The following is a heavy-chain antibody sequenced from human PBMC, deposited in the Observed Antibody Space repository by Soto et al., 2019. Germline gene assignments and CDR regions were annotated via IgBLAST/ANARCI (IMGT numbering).Heavy chain of an antibody. V-gene: IGHV2-5*02. J-gene: IGHJ4*02. Sequence: QITLKESGPTLLKPTQTLTLTCAVSWFSLGTSGVCVGWIRQPPGNALEWLTFIYWDVDKHNSPFLKSWFTINQDAPKKEVIHTMNNLDTVVTATYYCAHLVVAGITYDLDSWGQGTLVTVSS. CDR1: WFSLGTSGVC. D-gene: IGHD2-15*01. CDR3: AHLVVAGITYDLDS. CDR2: IYWDVDK.